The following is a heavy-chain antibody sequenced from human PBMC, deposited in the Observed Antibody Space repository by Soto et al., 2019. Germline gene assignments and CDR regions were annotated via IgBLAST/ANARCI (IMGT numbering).Heavy chain of an antibody. CDR2: IIPIFGTA. J-gene: IGHJ5*02. D-gene: IGHD3-22*01. Sequence: QVQLVQSGAEVKKPGSSVKVSCKASGGTFSSYAISWVRQAPGQGLEWMGGIIPIFGTANYAQKFQGRVTITADESTSTAYMELSSLRSEDTAVYYCARDRGARSGYYHGWFDPWGQGTLVTVSS. V-gene: IGHV1-69*01. CDR3: ARDRGARSGYYHGWFDP. CDR1: GGTFSSYA.